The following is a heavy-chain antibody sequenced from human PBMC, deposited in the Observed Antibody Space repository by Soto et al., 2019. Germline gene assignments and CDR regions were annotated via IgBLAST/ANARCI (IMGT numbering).Heavy chain of an antibody. Sequence: PXATLSLTCGVCGGSFSGYHWNWIRQSPGQGLEWIGEINHSGTTKYNPSLESRINLSVDTSKKQFSLKMFSVTAADTAIYYCARGWRFDTRGQGTQVTVS. CDR3: ARGWRFDT. V-gene: IGHV4-34*01. CDR2: INHSGTT. D-gene: IGHD1-1*01. CDR1: GGSFSGYH. J-gene: IGHJ5*02.